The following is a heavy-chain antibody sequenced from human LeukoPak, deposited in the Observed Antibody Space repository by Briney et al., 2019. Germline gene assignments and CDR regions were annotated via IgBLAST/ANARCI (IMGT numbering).Heavy chain of an antibody. V-gene: IGHV1-18*01. J-gene: IGHJ4*02. CDR3: ARDVPLYDILTGQPPGFDY. D-gene: IGHD3-9*01. CDR1: GYTFTSYG. Sequence: GASVKVSCKASGYTFTSYGISWVRQAPGQGLEWMGWISAYNGNTNYAQKLQGRVTMTTDTSTSTAYMELRSLRSDDTAVYYCARDVPLYDILTGQPPGFDYWGQGTLVTVSS. CDR2: ISAYNGNT.